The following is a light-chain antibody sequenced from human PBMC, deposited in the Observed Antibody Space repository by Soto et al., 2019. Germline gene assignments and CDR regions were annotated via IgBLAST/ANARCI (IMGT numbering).Light chain of an antibody. CDR1: NIGIKS. Sequence: SYELTQPPSVSVAPGKTARITCGGNNIGIKSVHWYQQKPGQAPVLVIYYDSDRPSGIPERFSGSNSRNTATLTISRVEAGDEADYYCRVWDSTSDHVVFGGGTKLTVL. V-gene: IGLV3-21*04. CDR2: YDS. J-gene: IGLJ2*01. CDR3: RVWDSTSDHVV.